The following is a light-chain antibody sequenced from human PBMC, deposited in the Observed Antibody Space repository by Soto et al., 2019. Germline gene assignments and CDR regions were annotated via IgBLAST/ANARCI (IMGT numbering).Light chain of an antibody. Sequence: EMVLPQSPGTLSLSPGERATLSCRASQSGSGNYLAGYQQKPGQAPRLLISGASSRDTGIPARFSGSGSGTDFTLTISRLEPEDFAEYDCQQYCGSQLFAFGGGTKVESK. J-gene: IGKJ4*01. CDR1: QSGSGNY. CDR3: QQYCGSQLFA. V-gene: IGKV3-20*01. CDR2: GAS.